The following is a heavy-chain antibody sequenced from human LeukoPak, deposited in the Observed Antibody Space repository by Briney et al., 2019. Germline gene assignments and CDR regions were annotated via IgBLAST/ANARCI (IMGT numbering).Heavy chain of an antibody. V-gene: IGHV3-21*01. Sequence: RGSLRLSCAASGFTFSSYSMNWVRQAPGKGLEWVSSISSSSSYIYYADSVKGRFTISRDNAKNSLYLQMNSLRAEDTAVYYCARDRSRDLTGSFDYWGQGTLVTVSS. CDR2: ISSSSSYI. CDR1: GFTFSSYS. J-gene: IGHJ4*02. CDR3: ARDRSRDLTGSFDY. D-gene: IGHD3-9*01.